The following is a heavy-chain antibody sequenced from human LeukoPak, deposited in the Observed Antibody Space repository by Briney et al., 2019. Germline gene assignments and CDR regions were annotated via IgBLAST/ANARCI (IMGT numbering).Heavy chain of an antibody. D-gene: IGHD2-8*01. Sequence: MASETLSLTCTVSGGSISSYYWSWIRQPAGKGLEWIGRIYTSGSTNYNPSLKSRVTMSVDTSKNQFSLKLSSVTAADTAVYYCARGRMVYALFYAWWFDPWGQGTLVTVSS. CDR1: GGSISSYY. CDR2: IYTSGST. J-gene: IGHJ5*02. CDR3: ARGRMVYALFYAWWFDP. V-gene: IGHV4-4*07.